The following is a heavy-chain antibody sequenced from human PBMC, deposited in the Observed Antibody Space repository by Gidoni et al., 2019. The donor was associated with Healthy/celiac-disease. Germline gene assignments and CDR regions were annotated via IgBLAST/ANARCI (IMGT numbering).Heavy chain of an antibody. CDR3: ARALGSLTDAFDI. CDR1: GFTFSSYD. V-gene: IGHV3-13*04. J-gene: IGHJ3*02. Sequence: EVQLVESGGGLVQPGGSLRLSCAASGFTFSSYDMHWVRQATGKGLEWVSAIGTAGDTYYPGSVKGRFTISRENAKNSLYLQMNSLRAGDKAVYYCARALGSLTDAFDIWGQGTMVTVSS. CDR2: IGTAGDT. D-gene: IGHD1-26*01.